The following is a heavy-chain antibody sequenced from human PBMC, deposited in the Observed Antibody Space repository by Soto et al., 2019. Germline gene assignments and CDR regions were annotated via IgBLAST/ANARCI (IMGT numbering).Heavy chain of an antibody. D-gene: IGHD1-26*01. V-gene: IGHV1-69*06. CDR1: GGTFSSYA. CDR3: AIRFDRGSYRYFDY. Sequence: HVQLVQSGAEVKKPGSSVKVSCKASGGTFSSYAISWVRQAPGQGLEWMGGIIPIFGTANYAQKFQGRVTITADKSTSTAYMELSSLRSEDTAVYYCAIRFDRGSYRYFDYWGQGTLVTVSS. CDR2: IIPIFGTA. J-gene: IGHJ4*02.